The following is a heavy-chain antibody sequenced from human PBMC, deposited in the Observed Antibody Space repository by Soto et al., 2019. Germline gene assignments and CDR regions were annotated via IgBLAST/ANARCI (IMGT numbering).Heavy chain of an antibody. D-gene: IGHD3-16*01. CDR1: GYTFTSYG. CDR3: AGATSEGGVNYFDS. J-gene: IGHJ4*02. V-gene: IGHV1-18*01. CDR2: ISVYNGNT. Sequence: QVQLVQSGGEVKKPGASVTVSCKASGYTFTSYGISWVRQAPGQGLEWMGGISVYNGNTNNAQRFQGRVTMTTDTSTSTAYRELRSLRSDDTAVYYCAGATSEGGVNYFDSWGQGTLVTVSS.